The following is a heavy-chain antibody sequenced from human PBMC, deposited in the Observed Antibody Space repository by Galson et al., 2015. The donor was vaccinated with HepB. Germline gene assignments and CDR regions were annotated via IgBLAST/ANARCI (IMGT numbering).Heavy chain of an antibody. Sequence: SLRLSCAASGFTFDDYAMHWVRQAPGKGLEWVSGISWNSGSMGYADSVKGRFTISRDNAKNSLYLQMNSLRAEDTALYYCAKGSDFWGGYGPPNWFDPWGQGTLVTVSS. V-gene: IGHV3-9*01. D-gene: IGHD3-3*01. CDR1: GFTFDDYA. CDR2: ISWNSGSM. J-gene: IGHJ5*02. CDR3: AKGSDFWGGYGPPNWFDP.